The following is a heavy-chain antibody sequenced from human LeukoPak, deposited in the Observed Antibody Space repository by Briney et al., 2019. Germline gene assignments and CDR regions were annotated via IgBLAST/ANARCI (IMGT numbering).Heavy chain of an antibody. CDR3: ARRAGAYSHPYDY. Sequence: GGSLRLSCAASGFIFSSYSMNWVRQAPGKGLEWVSSISSSSTYIYYADSVKGRFTISRDNAKNSLYLQMNSLRADDTAVYYCARRAGAYSHPYDYWGQGTLVTVS. J-gene: IGHJ4*02. D-gene: IGHD4/OR15-4a*01. CDR1: GFIFSSYS. V-gene: IGHV3-21*04. CDR2: ISSSSTYI.